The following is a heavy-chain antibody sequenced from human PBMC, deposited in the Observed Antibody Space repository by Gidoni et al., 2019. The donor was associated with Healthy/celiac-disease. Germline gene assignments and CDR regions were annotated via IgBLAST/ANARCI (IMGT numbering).Heavy chain of an antibody. CDR2: IYHIGST. Sequence: QLQLQESGSGLVKPSQTLSLTCAVSGRSISSGGYSWSWIRQPPGKGLEWIGYIYHIGSTYYNPALKSRVTITVDRSKNQFSLKLSSVNAADTAVDYCARAMTTVTTRYFDYWGQGTLVTVSS. CDR3: ARAMTTVTTRYFDY. D-gene: IGHD4-17*01. V-gene: IGHV4-30-2*01. CDR1: GRSISSGGYS. J-gene: IGHJ4*02.